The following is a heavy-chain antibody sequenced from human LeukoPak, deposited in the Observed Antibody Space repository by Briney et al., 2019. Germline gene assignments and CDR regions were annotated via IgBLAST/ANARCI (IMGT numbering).Heavy chain of an antibody. V-gene: IGHV4-59*01. CDR3: ARGFDGVAGWFDP. CDR2: ISDRGST. J-gene: IGHJ5*02. CDR1: GGSISGYY. D-gene: IGHD3-9*01. Sequence: SETLSLTCTVSGGSISGYYWSWIRQPPGKELQWIAYISDRGSTKYNLSLKSRVTISVDTSKNQFSLKLSDVIAADTAVYYCARGFDGVAGWFDPWGQGTLSPSP.